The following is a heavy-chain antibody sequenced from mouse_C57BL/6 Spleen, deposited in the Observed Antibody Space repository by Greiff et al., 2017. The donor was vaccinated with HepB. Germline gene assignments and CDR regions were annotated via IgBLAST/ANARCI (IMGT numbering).Heavy chain of an antibody. CDR2: INPNNGGT. CDR1: GYTFTDYN. Sequence: EVQGVESGPELVKPGASVKILCKASGYTFTDYNMAWVKQSHGKSLEWIGDINPNNGGTIYNQKFKGKATLTVDKSSSTAYMELRSLTSEDTAVYYCARRRLRRSWFAYWGQGTLVTVSA. CDR3: ARRRLRRSWFAY. D-gene: IGHD2-4*01. J-gene: IGHJ3*01. V-gene: IGHV1-18*01.